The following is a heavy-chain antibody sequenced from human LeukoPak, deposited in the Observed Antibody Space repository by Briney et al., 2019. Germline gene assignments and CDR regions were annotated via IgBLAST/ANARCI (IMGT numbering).Heavy chain of an antibody. J-gene: IGHJ4*02. V-gene: IGHV4-59*08. CDR3: ARRLGYDSFDY. CDR1: GGSISSYY. D-gene: IGHD3-3*01. CDR2: IYYSGST. Sequence: SETLSLTCTVSGGSISSYYWSWIRQPPGKGLEWIGYIYYSGSTNYNPSLKSRVTISVDTSKNQFSLKLSSVTAADTAVYYCARRLGYDSFDYWGQGTLVTVSS.